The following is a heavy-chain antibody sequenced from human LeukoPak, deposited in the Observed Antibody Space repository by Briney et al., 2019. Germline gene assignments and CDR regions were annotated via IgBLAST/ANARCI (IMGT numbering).Heavy chain of an antibody. Sequence: LSLTCTVSGGSITSYYWSWIRQAPGKGLEWVSYISSSSSYTNYADSVKGRFTISRDNAKNSLYLQMNSLRAEDTAVYYCAKSVVYYDFWSLPNDYWGQGTLVTVSS. D-gene: IGHD3-3*01. CDR1: GGSITSYY. J-gene: IGHJ4*02. CDR3: AKSVVYYDFWSLPNDY. V-gene: IGHV3-11*03. CDR2: ISSSSSYT.